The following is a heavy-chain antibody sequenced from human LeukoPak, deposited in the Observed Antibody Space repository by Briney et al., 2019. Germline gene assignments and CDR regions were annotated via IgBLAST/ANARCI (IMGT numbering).Heavy chain of an antibody. V-gene: IGHV3-48*03. Sequence: GGSLRLSCAASGFTFSSYEMNWVRQAPGKGLEGVSYISSSGSTIYYADSVKGRFTISRDNAKNSLYLQMNSLRAEDTAVYYCARRGYSSGWFDYWGQGTLVTVSS. D-gene: IGHD6-19*01. CDR3: ARRGYSSGWFDY. J-gene: IGHJ4*02. CDR2: ISSSGSTI. CDR1: GFTFSSYE.